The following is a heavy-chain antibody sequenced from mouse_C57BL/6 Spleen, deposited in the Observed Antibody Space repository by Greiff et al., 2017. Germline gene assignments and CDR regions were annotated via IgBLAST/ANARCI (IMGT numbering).Heavy chain of an antibody. Sequence: QVQLKESGAELVKPGASVKISCKASGYAFSSYWMNWVKQRPGTGLEWIGQIYPGDGDTNSNGKFKGKATLTADKSSSTAYMQLSSLTSEDSAVYFCARRGGYYYGSSWYFDVWGTGTTVTVSS. V-gene: IGHV1-80*01. D-gene: IGHD1-1*01. CDR2: IYPGDGDT. CDR1: GYAFSSYW. CDR3: ARRGGYYYGSSWYFDV. J-gene: IGHJ1*03.